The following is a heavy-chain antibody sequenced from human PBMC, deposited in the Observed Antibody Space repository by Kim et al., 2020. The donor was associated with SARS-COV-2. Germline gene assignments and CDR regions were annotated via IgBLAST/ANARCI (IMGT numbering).Heavy chain of an antibody. Sequence: GGSLRLSCAASGFTFSSYAMHWVRQAPGKGLEYVSAISSNGGSTYYANSVKGRFTISRDNSKNTLYLQMGSLRAEDMAVYYCARGYSYGPLDYWGQGTLVTVSS. J-gene: IGHJ4*02. CDR2: ISSNGGST. CDR1: GFTFSSYA. CDR3: ARGYSYGPLDY. V-gene: IGHV3-64*01. D-gene: IGHD5-18*01.